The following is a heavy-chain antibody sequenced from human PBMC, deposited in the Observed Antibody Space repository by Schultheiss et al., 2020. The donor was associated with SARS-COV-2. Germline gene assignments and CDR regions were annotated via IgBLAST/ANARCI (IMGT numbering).Heavy chain of an antibody. J-gene: IGHJ4*02. CDR1: GGSISSYY. CDR2: IYNSGST. V-gene: IGHV4-4*08. CDR3: ARDIAAAGLLDY. D-gene: IGHD6-13*01. Sequence: SETLSLTCTVSGGSISSYYWSWIRQPPGKGLEWIGHIYNSGSTNFNPSLKSRVTTSVDTSKNQFSLKLSSVTAADTAVYYCARDIAAAGLLDYWGQGTLVTVSS.